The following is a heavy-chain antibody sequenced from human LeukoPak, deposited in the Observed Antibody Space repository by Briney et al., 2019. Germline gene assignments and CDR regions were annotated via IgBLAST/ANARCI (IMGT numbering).Heavy chain of an antibody. CDR2: INSDGSST. CDR3: ARVADPYYYDSSGYYDLDY. CDR1: GFTFSSYW. Sequence: GRSLRLSCAASGFTFSSYWMHWVRQAPGKGLVWVSRINSDGSSTSYADSVKGRFTISRDNAKNTLYLQMNSLRAEDTAVYYCARVADPYYYDSSGYYDLDYWGQGTLVTVSS. V-gene: IGHV3-74*01. J-gene: IGHJ4*02. D-gene: IGHD3-22*01.